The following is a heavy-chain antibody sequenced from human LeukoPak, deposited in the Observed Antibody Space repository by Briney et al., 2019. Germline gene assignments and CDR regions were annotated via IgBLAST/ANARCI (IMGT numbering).Heavy chain of an antibody. Sequence: SETLSLTCTVSGGSISSYYWSWIRQPPGKGLEWIGYIYYSGSTNYNPSLKSRVTISVDTSKNQFPLKLSSVTAADTAVYYCARVEGYYYDSSGSPLFDYWGQGTLVTVSS. D-gene: IGHD3-22*01. V-gene: IGHV4-59*01. CDR1: GGSISSYY. CDR2: IYYSGST. J-gene: IGHJ4*02. CDR3: ARVEGYYYDSSGSPLFDY.